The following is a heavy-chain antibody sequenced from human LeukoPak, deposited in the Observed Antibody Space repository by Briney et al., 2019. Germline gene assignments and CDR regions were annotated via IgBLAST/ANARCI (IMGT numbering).Heavy chain of an antibody. CDR2: IHQDGRER. J-gene: IGHJ4*02. CDR1: AFTFSGYS. CDR3: GKGRSMLGELSGDY. Sequence: GGSLRLSCVDSAFTFSGYSMTWVRQAPGKGLEWVAYIHQDGRERYYVDSVKGRFTISRDNSKNTLYLQMNSLRADDTAIYYCGKGRSMLGELSGDYWGQGTLVTVSS. D-gene: IGHD3-10*02. V-gene: IGHV3-7*03.